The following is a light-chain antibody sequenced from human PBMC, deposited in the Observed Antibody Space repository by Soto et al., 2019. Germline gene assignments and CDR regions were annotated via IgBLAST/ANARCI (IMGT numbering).Light chain of an antibody. CDR1: SSDVGGYIL. V-gene: IGLV2-23*01. CDR2: EGR. J-gene: IGLJ2*01. Sequence: QSALTQPASVSGSPGQSITLSCTGTSSDVGGYILVSWYQLHPDKAPKLMIYEGRKRPSGVSNRFSGSKSGNTASLKISGLQPGDEAHYYCCSYVGSDTYVIFGGGTKLTVL. CDR3: CSYVGSDTYVI.